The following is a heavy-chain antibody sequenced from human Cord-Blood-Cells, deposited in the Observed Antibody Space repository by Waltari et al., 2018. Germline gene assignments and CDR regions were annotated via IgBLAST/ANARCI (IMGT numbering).Heavy chain of an antibody. D-gene: IGHD6-13*01. CDR3: ARGVAAAGSPYCDY. V-gene: IGHV4-34*01. Sequence: QVQLQQWGAGLLKPSETLSLTCAVYGGSFSGYYWSWIRPPPGKGLDWIGEINHRVTPNYNPSPNRRVIISVDRSKNQFSLKLSSVTAADTAVYYCARGVAAAGSPYCDYWGQGTLVTVSS. CDR2: INHRVTP. CDR1: GGSFSGYY. J-gene: IGHJ4*02.